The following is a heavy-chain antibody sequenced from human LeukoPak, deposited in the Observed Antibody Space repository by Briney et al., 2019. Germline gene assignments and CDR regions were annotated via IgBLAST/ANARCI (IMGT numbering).Heavy chain of an antibody. D-gene: IGHD4-23*01. J-gene: IGHJ4*02. CDR3: ARETGGLDY. Sequence: PGGSLRLSCAASGITVSTNYMNWVRQAPGKGLEWVSVIYSTDKTNYADSVQGRFTISRDPSKNTVYLQMNSLRAEDTAVYYCARETGGLDYWGQGTLVTVSS. V-gene: IGHV3-66*01. CDR1: GITVSTNY. CDR2: IYSTDKT.